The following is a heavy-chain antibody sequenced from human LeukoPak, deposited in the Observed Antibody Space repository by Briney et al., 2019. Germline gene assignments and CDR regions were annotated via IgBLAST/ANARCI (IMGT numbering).Heavy chain of an antibody. V-gene: IGHV4-61*02. J-gene: IGHJ6*03. Sequence: SETLSLTCTVSGGSISSGSYYWSWIRQPAGKGLEWIGRIYTSGSTNYNPSLKSRVTISVDTSKNQFSLKLSSVTAADTAVYYCARERVRGHYYYYYMDVWGKGTTVTVSS. CDR1: GGSISSGSYY. CDR3: ARERVRGHYYYYYMDV. D-gene: IGHD3-10*01. CDR2: IYTSGST.